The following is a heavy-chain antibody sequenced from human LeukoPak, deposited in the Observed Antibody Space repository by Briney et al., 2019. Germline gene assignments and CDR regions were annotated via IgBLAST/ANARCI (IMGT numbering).Heavy chain of an antibody. Sequence: SETLSLTCTVSGGSISNYYWSWIRQPPGKGLEWIGYISYSGSTNYNPSLKSRVTISVDTSKNQFSLKLSSVTAADTAVYYCARLNHSYYYYYYMDVWGTGTTVTVSS. CDR1: GGSISNYY. V-gene: IGHV4-59*01. J-gene: IGHJ6*03. CDR3: ARLNHSYYYYYYMDV. CDR2: ISYSGST. D-gene: IGHD2-15*01.